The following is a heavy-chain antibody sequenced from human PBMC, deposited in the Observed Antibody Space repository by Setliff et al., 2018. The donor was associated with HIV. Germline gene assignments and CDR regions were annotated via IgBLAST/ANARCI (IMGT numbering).Heavy chain of an antibody. CDR1: GYTFTNNF. D-gene: IGHD1-1*01. J-gene: IGHJ4*02. CDR2: ISPYDAAR. CDR3: ARQLYNSLDF. Sequence: ASVMVSCKASGYTFTNNFIHWVRQAPGQGLEWTGWISPYDAARKMSQKFRGRVSLTTDTSINTAYMELGGLHSDDTAVYYCARQLYNSLDFWGQGALVTVSS. V-gene: IGHV1-2*02.